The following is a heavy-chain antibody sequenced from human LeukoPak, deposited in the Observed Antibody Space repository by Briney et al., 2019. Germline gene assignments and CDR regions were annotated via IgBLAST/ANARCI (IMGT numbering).Heavy chain of an antibody. J-gene: IGHJ4*02. CDR2: ISGSGGST. CDR1: GFSFSTYA. V-gene: IGHV3-23*01. Sequence: GGSLRLSCAASGFSFSTYAMNWVRQAPGRGLEWVSAISGSGGSTFYADSVKGRFTIFRDNSKNTLYLQMNSLRAEDTAVYYCASLWGVDEYYFDYWGQGTLVTVSS. CDR3: ASLWGVDEYYFDY. D-gene: IGHD3-16*01.